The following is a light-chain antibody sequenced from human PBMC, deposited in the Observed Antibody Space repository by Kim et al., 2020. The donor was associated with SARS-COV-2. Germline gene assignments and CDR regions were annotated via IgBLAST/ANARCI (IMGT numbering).Light chain of an antibody. CDR2: GAS. J-gene: IGKJ2*01. CDR1: QSVSSN. CDR3: QQYNNWPMYT. Sequence: VSPGERATLSCRASQSVSSNLDWYQQKPGQAPRLLIYGASTRATGIPARFSGSGSGTEFTLTISSLQSEDFAVYYCQQYNNWPMYTFGQGTKLEI. V-gene: IGKV3-15*01.